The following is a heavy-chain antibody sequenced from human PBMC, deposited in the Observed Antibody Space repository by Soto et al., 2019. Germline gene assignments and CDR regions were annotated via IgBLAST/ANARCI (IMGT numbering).Heavy chain of an antibody. D-gene: IGHD3-10*01. V-gene: IGHV4-59*12. CDR3: AVHRATPGVALSNWFGP. CDR1: GGSFSPNY. CDR2: IYYGGTT. Sequence: SETLSLTCTVSGGSFSPNYWSWIRQPPGKGLEWVGYIYYGGTTSYNPSLQSRVTISLETSKSQFSLRLTSVTVADTAVYYCAVHRATPGVALSNWFGPWGQGSLVTVSS. J-gene: IGHJ5*02.